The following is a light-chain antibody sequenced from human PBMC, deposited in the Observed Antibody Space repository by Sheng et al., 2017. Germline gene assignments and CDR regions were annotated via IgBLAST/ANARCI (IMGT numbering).Light chain of an antibody. CDR1: SSDVGSSNL. Sequence: QSALTQPASVSGSPGQSITISCTATSSDVGSSNLVSWYQQHPGKAPKLIIYEGSKRPSGVSNRFSDSKSGNTASLTISGLQAEDEADYYCCSYAGSNTWVFGGGTKLTVL. CDR3: CSYAGSNTWV. J-gene: IGLJ3*02. CDR2: EGS. V-gene: IGLV2-23*01.